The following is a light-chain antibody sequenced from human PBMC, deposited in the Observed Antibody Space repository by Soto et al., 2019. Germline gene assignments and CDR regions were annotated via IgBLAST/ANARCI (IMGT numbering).Light chain of an antibody. V-gene: IGLV2-14*01. CDR1: SSDVGGYNY. Sequence: QSALTQPAYVSGSPGQSITISCTGTSSDVGGYNYVSWYQQHPGKAPKLMIYDVSNRPSGVSNRVSGSKSGNTASLTISGLQAEDEADYYCSSYTSSSTLVVFGGGTPLTVL. CDR2: DVS. J-gene: IGLJ2*01. CDR3: SSYTSSSTLVV.